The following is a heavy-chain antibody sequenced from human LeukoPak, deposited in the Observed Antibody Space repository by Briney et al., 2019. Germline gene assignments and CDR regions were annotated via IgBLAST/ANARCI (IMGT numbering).Heavy chain of an antibody. Sequence: KTSETLSLTCAVYGGSFSGYYWSWIRQPAGKGLEWIGRIYTSGSTNYNPSLKSRVTISVDTSKNQFSLKLSSVTAADTAVYYCARGTYGSFSLGNWFDPWGQGTLVTVSS. CDR1: GGSFSGYY. J-gene: IGHJ5*02. CDR3: ARGTYGSFSLGNWFDP. CDR2: IYTSGST. D-gene: IGHD3-10*01. V-gene: IGHV4-59*10.